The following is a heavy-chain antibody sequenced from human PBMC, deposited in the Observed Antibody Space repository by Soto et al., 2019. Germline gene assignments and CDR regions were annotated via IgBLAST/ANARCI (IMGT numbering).Heavy chain of an antibody. V-gene: IGHV3-23*01. CDR3: AKIDGEEQLVTYYYYYAMDV. CDR2: ISGSGDST. CDR1: GFTFSNYA. Sequence: EVQLLESGGGLVQPGGTLRLSCSASGFTFSNYAMRWVRQAPGKGLEWVSGISGSGDSTYYADSVKGRVTISRDNDKITLYLQLNGLRAEDTAVYYCAKIDGEEQLVTYYYYYAMDVWGQGTTVTVSS. J-gene: IGHJ6*02. D-gene: IGHD6-13*01.